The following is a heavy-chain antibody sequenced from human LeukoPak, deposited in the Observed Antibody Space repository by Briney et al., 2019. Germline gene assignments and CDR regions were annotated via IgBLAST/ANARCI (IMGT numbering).Heavy chain of an antibody. Sequence: PGGSLRLSCAASGFTFSSYAMSWVRQAPGKGLEWVSAISGSGGSTYYADSVKGRFTISRDNSKNSLYLQMNSLRAEDTAVYYCARRGYIVVVPAAMGTEQVYYYYYMDVWGKGTTVTVSS. CDR1: GFTFSSYA. J-gene: IGHJ6*03. CDR2: ISGSGGST. D-gene: IGHD2-2*01. V-gene: IGHV3-23*01. CDR3: ARRGYIVVVPAAMGTEQVYYYYYMDV.